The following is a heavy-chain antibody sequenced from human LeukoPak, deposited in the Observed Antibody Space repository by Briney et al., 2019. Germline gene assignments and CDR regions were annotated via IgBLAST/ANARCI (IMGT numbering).Heavy chain of an antibody. J-gene: IGHJ4*02. CDR3: ARDSRGGSYYTDFDY. Sequence: SVKVSCKASGGTFSSYAISWVRQAPGQGLEWMGGIIPIFGTANYAQKFQGRVTITADESTSTAYMELSSLRSEDTAVYYCARDSRGGSYYTDFDYWGQGTLVTVSS. CDR1: GGTFSSYA. CDR2: IIPIFGTA. V-gene: IGHV1-69*01. D-gene: IGHD3-10*01.